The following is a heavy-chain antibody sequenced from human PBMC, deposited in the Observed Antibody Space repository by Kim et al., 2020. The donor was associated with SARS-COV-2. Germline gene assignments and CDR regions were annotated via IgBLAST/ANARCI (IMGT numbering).Heavy chain of an antibody. CDR3: AKGQYGYSSSWSDY. J-gene: IGHJ4*02. V-gene: IGHV3-23*01. Sequence: TDSVKVRFTISRDYDKYTLYLEMNSLRAEDTAIYYCAKGQYGYSSSWSDYWGQGALVTVSS. D-gene: IGHD6-13*01.